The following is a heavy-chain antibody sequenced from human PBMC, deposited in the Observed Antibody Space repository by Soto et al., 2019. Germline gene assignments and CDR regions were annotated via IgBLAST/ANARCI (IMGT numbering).Heavy chain of an antibody. D-gene: IGHD5-12*01. CDR3: ARGGKWLRNHLDY. CDR2: IYYSGST. J-gene: IGHJ4*02. CDR1: GGSISSGGYY. V-gene: IGHV4-31*03. Sequence: TLSLTCTVSGGSISSGGYYWSWIRQHPGKGLEWIGYIYYSGSTYYNPSLKSRVTISVDTSKNQFSLKLSSVTAADTAVYYCARGGKWLRNHLDYWGQGTLVIVSS.